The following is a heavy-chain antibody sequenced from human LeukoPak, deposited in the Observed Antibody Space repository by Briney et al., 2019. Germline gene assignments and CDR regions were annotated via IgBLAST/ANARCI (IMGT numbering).Heavy chain of an antibody. J-gene: IGHJ6*02. Sequence: GGSLSLSCAASGFTFSSYEMNWVRQAPGKGLEWVSFISSSGTTIYYADSVKGRFTISRDNAKNSLYLQMNSLRAEDTAVYYCARDLDSGSFLPYSYGMDVWGQGTTVAVSS. CDR2: ISSSGTTI. V-gene: IGHV3-48*03. D-gene: IGHD1-26*01. CDR3: ARDLDSGSFLPYSYGMDV. CDR1: GFTFSSYE.